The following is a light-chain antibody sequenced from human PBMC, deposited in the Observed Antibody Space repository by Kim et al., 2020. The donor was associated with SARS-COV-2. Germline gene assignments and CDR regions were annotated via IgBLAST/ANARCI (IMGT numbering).Light chain of an antibody. Sequence: ASVGDRVTITCRASQSISNYLAWYQQKPGKAPRLLIYSSSALQSGVPSRFSGSGSGTSFTLTISSLQPEDIATYYCQKYNSAPLTFGGGTKVDIK. J-gene: IGKJ4*01. CDR1: QSISNY. CDR3: QKYNSAPLT. V-gene: IGKV1-27*01. CDR2: SSS.